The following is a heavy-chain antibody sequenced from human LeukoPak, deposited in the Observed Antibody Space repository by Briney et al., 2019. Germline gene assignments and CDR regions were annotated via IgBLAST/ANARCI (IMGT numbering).Heavy chain of an antibody. Sequence: GGSLRLSCAASGFTFSSFDMHWVHQTTGQGLEWVSTIGTASDTYYPGSVEGRFTLSRDNAKNSLYLQMNSLTAGDTAVYYCARGPPRGKYYYMDVWGKGTTVTVSS. V-gene: IGHV3-13*01. J-gene: IGHJ6*03. D-gene: IGHD1-1*01. CDR1: GFTFSSFD. CDR3: ARGPPRGKYYYMDV. CDR2: IGTASDT.